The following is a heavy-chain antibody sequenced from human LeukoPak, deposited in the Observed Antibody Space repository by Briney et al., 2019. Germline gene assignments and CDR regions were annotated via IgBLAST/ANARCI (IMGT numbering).Heavy chain of an antibody. CDR1: GVSITSDTYC. J-gene: IGHJ4*02. Sequence: PSQTLSLTCAVSGVSITSDTYCWSWIRQPPGKGLEWIGYILHSGSTYYNPSLKSRVTISIDTSKSQFSLKLSSVTAADTAVYYCARTRDFWCGYFDYWGQGTLVTVSS. CDR2: ILHSGST. D-gene: IGHD3-3*01. V-gene: IGHV4-30-2*01. CDR3: ARTRDFWCGYFDY.